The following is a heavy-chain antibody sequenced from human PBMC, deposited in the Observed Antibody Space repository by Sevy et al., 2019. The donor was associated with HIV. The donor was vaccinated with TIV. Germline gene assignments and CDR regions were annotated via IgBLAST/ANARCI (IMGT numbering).Heavy chain of an antibody. J-gene: IGHJ4*02. CDR3: ARGLVGANLGTDY. V-gene: IGHV3-11*06. Sequence: GGSLRLSCSASGFTFSDYYMNWIRQAPEKGLEWISYISFSSNYTMYADSVTGRFTISRDNAKNSRYLQMNSLRAEDTAVYYCARGLVGANLGTDYWGQGSLVTVSS. D-gene: IGHD1-26*01. CDR2: ISFSSNYT. CDR1: GFTFSDYY.